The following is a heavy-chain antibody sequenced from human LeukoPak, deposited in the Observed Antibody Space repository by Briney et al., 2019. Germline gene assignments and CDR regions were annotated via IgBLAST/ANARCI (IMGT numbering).Heavy chain of an antibody. CDR3: ARESRAFDI. CDR2: ISYDGSNK. Sequence: GGPLRLPCTASGSTFSSYAMHWVRKAPGKGVEWVAVISYDGSNKYYADSVKGRFTISRDNSKNTMYLQMNSLRAEDTAVYYCARESRAFDIWGQGTMVTVSS. J-gene: IGHJ3*02. V-gene: IGHV3-30-3*01. CDR1: GSTFSSYA.